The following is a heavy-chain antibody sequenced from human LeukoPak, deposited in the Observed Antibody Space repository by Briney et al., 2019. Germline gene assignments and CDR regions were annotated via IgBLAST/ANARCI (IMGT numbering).Heavy chain of an antibody. CDR2: INHSGST. D-gene: IGHD6-19*01. Sequence: PSETLSLTCAVYGGSFSGYYWSWIRQPPGKGLEWIGEINHSGSTNYNPSLKSRVTISVDTSKNQFSLKLSSVTAADTAVYYCARVSGIAVADDYYYYYGMDVWGQGTTVTVSS. CDR3: ARVSGIAVADDYYYYYGMDV. J-gene: IGHJ6*02. V-gene: IGHV4-34*01. CDR1: GGSFSGYY.